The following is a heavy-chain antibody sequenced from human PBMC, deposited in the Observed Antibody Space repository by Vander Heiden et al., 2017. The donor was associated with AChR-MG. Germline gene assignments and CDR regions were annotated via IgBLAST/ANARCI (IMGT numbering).Heavy chain of an antibody. Sequence: QVQLQESGPGLVKPSETLSLTCAVSGYSISSGYYWGWIRQRPGKGLEWIGSIYHSGRTYYNPSLKSRVTISVDTSKNQFSLKLSSVTAADTAVYYCASSSSSWYYGWFDPWGQGTQVTVSS. CDR3: ASSSSSWYYGWFDP. CDR2: IYHSGRT. J-gene: IGHJ5*02. D-gene: IGHD6-13*01. CDR1: GYSISSGYY. V-gene: IGHV4-38-2*01.